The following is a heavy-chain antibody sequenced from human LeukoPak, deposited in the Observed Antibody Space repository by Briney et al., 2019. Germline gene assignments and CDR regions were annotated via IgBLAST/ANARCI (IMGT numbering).Heavy chain of an antibody. D-gene: IGHD3-22*01. CDR2: ISGSGDST. CDR1: GYTFSSYA. J-gene: IGHJ4*02. Sequence: PGGSLRLSCAASGYTFSSYAVSWVRQAPGKGLEWVSAISGSGDSTYYADSVKGRFTISRDNSKNTLYLQMSSLRAEDTAVYYCASHHYYDSSGLDDYFDFWGQGTLVTVSS. CDR3: ASHHYYDSSGLDDYFDF. V-gene: IGHV3-23*01.